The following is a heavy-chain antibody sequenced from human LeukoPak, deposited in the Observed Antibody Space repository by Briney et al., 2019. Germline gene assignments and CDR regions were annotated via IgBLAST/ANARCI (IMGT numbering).Heavy chain of an antibody. D-gene: IGHD3-3*01. CDR2: INHSGST. J-gene: IGHJ5*02. CDR3: ARRAVDYDFWSGYYTEDWFDP. V-gene: IGHV4-34*01. Sequence: PSETLSLTCAVYGGSFSGYYWSWIRQPPGKGLEWIGEINHSGSTNYNPSLKSRVTISVDTSKNQFSLKLSSVTAADTAVYYCARRAVDYDFWSGYYTEDWFDPWGQGTLVTVSS. CDR1: GGSFSGYY.